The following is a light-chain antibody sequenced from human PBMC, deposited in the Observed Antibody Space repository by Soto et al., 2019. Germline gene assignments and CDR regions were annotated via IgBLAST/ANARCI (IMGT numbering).Light chain of an antibody. V-gene: IGLV1-40*01. CDR3: QAYDYSLTASV. CDR1: TSNLGAGYD. Sequence: QSVLTQPTSVSGAPGQRVTLSCTGNTSNLGAGYDVHWYQQLPGAAPKLVIFGNRNRPSGVPERFSGSKSGTSASLAITGLQAEDEADYYCQAYDYSLTASVFGGGTKVTVL. CDR2: GNR. J-gene: IGLJ3*02.